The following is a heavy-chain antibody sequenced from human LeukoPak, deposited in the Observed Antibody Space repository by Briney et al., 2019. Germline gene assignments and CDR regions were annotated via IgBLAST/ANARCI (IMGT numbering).Heavy chain of an antibody. Sequence: PGGTLRLSCAASGFTFSSYSMNWVRQAPGKGLEWVSSISSSSNYIYYADSVKGRFTISRDNAKNSLYLQMNSLRAEDTAVYYCARDCNYGSGRSAFDIWGQGAMVTVSS. V-gene: IGHV3-21*01. CDR2: ISSSSNYI. J-gene: IGHJ3*02. CDR1: GFTFSSYS. CDR3: ARDCNYGSGRSAFDI. D-gene: IGHD3-10*01.